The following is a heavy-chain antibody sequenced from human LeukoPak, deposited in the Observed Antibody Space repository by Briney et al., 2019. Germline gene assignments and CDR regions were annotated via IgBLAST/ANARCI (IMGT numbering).Heavy chain of an antibody. CDR2: IYPGDSDT. V-gene: IGHV5-51*01. CDR1: GYSFTSYW. D-gene: IGHD6-19*01. J-gene: IGHJ3*02. CDR3: AGRRLEPRVAFDI. Sequence: GESLKISCKGSGYSFTSYWIGWVRQMPGKGLEWMGIIYPGDSDTRYSPSFQGQVTISADKSISTAYLQWSGLKASDTAMYYCAGRRLEPRVAFDIWGQGTMVTVSS.